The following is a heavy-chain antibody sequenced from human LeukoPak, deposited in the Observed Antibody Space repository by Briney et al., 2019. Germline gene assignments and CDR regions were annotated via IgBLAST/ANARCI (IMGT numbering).Heavy chain of an antibody. CDR3: ARVRRRRVVPAAIGAFDI. D-gene: IGHD2-2*01. Sequence: SETLSLTCTVSGGSISSYYWSWIRQPAGKGLEWIGRIYTSGSTNYNPSLKSRVTMSVDTSKNQFSLKLSPVTAADTAVYYCARVRRRRVVPAAIGAFDIWGQGTMVTVSS. J-gene: IGHJ3*02. CDR2: IYTSGST. V-gene: IGHV4-4*07. CDR1: GGSISSYY.